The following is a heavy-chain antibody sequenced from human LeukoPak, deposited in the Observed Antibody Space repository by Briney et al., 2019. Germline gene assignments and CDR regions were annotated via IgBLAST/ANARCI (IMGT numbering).Heavy chain of an antibody. D-gene: IGHD2-8*01. V-gene: IGHV4-59*08. CDR3: ARYGYYYYYMDV. J-gene: IGHJ6*03. CDR1: GGSISSYY. Sequence: PSETLSLTCTVSGGSISSYYWSWIRQPPGKELEWIGYIYYTGTTNYNPSLKSRVTISVDTSKNQFSLKLSSVTAADTAVYYCARYGYYYYYMDVWGKGTTVSISS. CDR2: IYYTGTT.